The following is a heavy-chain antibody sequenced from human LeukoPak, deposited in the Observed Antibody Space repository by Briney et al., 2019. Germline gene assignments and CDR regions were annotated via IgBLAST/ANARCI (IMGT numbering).Heavy chain of an antibody. Sequence: SVKVSCKASGGSFNTHGISWVRQAPGQGLDWMGRIIPILSTTTYAQNFQGRVTITADKSTSTAYMEVSSLRSEDTAVYYCARARNYCESTSCYNHFDDWGQGTLVTVSS. CDR3: ARARNYCESTSCYNHFDD. CDR2: IIPILSTT. CDR1: GGSFNTHG. D-gene: IGHD2-2*02. J-gene: IGHJ4*02. V-gene: IGHV1-69*06.